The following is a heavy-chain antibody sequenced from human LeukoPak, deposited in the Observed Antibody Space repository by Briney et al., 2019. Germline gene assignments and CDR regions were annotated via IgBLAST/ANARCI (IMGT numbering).Heavy chain of an antibody. CDR1: GFIFTNYN. CDR3: AKDNAYYYADY. Sequence: GGSLRLSCAASGFIFTNYNMNWVRQAPGKGLEWVSSISSIRNYIYYADSVKGRFTISRVNSKNTLYLQMNSLRAEDTAVYYCAKDNAYYYADYWGQGTLVTVSS. CDR2: ISSIRNYI. J-gene: IGHJ4*02. V-gene: IGHV3-21*01. D-gene: IGHD3-10*01.